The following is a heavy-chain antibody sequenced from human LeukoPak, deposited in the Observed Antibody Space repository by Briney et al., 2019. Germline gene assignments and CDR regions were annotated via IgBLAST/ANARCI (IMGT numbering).Heavy chain of an antibody. D-gene: IGHD2-2*01. V-gene: IGHV1-2*02. Sequence: ASVKVSCKASGYTFTGYYMHWVRQAPGRGREWMGWINPNSGATKYPQKFQGRVTMTRDTYISTAYMEVSRLRFDDTAVYYCARDGGWYQLLWWFAPWGQGTLVTVSS. CDR2: INPNSGAT. CDR3: ARDGGWYQLLWWFAP. CDR1: GYTFTGYY. J-gene: IGHJ5*02.